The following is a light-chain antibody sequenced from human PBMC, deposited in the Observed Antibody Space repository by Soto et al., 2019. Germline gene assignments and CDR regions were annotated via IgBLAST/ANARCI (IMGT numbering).Light chain of an antibody. CDR3: AAWDGSLDGRFV. J-gene: IGLJ7*01. CDR2: FND. Sequence: QSVLTQSPSASGTPGQRVTISCSGSYSNIGTNYVHWYQQLPGTAPKLLIYFNDHRPSGVPDRFSGSKSGTSASLAISGLRSEDEADYFCAAWDGSLDGRFVFGTGTQLTVL. V-gene: IGLV1-47*02. CDR1: YSNIGTNY.